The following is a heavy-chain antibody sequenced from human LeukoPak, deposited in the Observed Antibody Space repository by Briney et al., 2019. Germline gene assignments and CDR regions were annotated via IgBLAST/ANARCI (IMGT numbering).Heavy chain of an antibody. CDR2: INHSGST. J-gene: IGHJ5*02. Sequence: PSETLSLTCAVYGGSFSGYYWSWIRQPPGKGLEWIGEINHSGSTNQNPSLKSRVTISVDTSKNQLSLKLGSVTAADTAEYYCARGVRRTTMIRGGHPYSWFDPWGQGTLVTVSS. CDR1: GGSFSGYY. CDR3: ARGVRRTTMIRGGHPYSWFDP. D-gene: IGHD3-10*01. V-gene: IGHV4-34*01.